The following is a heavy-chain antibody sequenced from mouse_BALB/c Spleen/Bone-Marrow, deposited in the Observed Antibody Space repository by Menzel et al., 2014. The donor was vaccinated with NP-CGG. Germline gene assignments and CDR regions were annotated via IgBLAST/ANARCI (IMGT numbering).Heavy chain of an antibody. D-gene: IGHD1-1*01. Sequence: EVQVVESGGGLVKPGGSLKLSCAASGFTFSSYAMSWVRQTPEKRLEWVATISSGGSYTYYADSGKGRLTFSRDNAKNTLYLQMSSLRSEDTAMYYCARSLYDYDAMDYWGQGTSVTVSS. J-gene: IGHJ4*01. V-gene: IGHV5-9-3*01. CDR2: ISSGGSYT. CDR1: GFTFSSYA. CDR3: ARSLYDYDAMDY.